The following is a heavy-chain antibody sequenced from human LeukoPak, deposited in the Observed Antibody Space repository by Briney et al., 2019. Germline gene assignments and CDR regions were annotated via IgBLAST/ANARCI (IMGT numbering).Heavy chain of an antibody. J-gene: IGHJ6*03. Sequence: PSETLSLTCTVSGSSISSDYYWGWIRQPPGKGLEWIGSICHSGSTYYNPSLKSQVTISVDTSKNQFSLKLSSVTAADTAVYYCARTKFYYGSGNYMDVWGKGTTVTVSS. CDR1: GSSISSDYY. V-gene: IGHV4-38-2*02. CDR3: ARTKFYYGSGNYMDV. D-gene: IGHD3-10*01. CDR2: ICHSGST.